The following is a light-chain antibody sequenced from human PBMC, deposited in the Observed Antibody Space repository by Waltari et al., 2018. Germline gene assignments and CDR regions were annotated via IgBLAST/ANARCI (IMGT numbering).Light chain of an antibody. V-gene: IGLV1-44*01. CDR1: SANIGSNP. Sequence: QSVLTQPPSASGTPGQRVTISCSGSSANIGSNPLTWYTQPPGTAPSLLIYGDNRRPSGVPDRFSGSKSGTSASLAISGLQSEDEVDFYCAVWDNSLNGVVFGGGTKLTVL. CDR3: AVWDNSLNGVV. J-gene: IGLJ2*01. CDR2: GDN.